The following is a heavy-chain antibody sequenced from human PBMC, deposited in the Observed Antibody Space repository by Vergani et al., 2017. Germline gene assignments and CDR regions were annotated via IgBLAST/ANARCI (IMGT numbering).Heavy chain of an antibody. D-gene: IGHD6-13*01. CDR2: VSSYNGDT. CDR1: GYTFTSYD. Sequence: QVQLVQSGAEVKKPGASVRVSCKASGYTFTSYDMSWVRQAPGQGLEWMGWVSSYNGDTKYAQKLQGRVSMTTETSTSTAYMELTGLTSDDTAVYYCAKGDSTTWSTAAGGFDIWGQGTMVTVSP. CDR3: AKGDSTTWSTAAGGFDI. V-gene: IGHV1-18*04. J-gene: IGHJ3*02.